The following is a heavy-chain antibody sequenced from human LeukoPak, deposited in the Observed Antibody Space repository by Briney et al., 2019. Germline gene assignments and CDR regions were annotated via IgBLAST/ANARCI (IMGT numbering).Heavy chain of an antibody. J-gene: IGHJ4*02. CDR1: GFTFSSYG. CDR2: ISNDGSNK. Sequence: GGSLRLSCAASGFTFSSYGIHWVRQAPGKGLEWVAVISNDGSNKYYADSVKGRFTISRDNAKNSLYLQMNSLRVEDTAVYYCARDRPYDYWGQGTLVAVSS. V-gene: IGHV3-30*03. CDR3: ARDRPYDY.